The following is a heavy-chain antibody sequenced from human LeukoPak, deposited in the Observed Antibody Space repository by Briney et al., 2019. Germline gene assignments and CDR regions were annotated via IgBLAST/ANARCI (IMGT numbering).Heavy chain of an antibody. V-gene: IGHV4-39*01. CDR1: GDSISSSSYY. CDR3: AATYFFDF. J-gene: IGHJ4*02. CDR2: IYYSGST. Sequence: SETLSLTCTVSGDSISSSSYYWGGIRQPPGKGLEWIGSIYYSGSTYYNPSLKSRVTISVDTSKNQFSLKLNSVTAADTAVYYCAATYFFDFWGQGTLVTVSS. D-gene: IGHD5-12*01.